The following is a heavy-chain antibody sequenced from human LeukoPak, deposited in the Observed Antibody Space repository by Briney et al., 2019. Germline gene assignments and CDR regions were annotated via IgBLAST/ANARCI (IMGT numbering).Heavy chain of an antibody. CDR1: GGSFSGYY. CDR3: ARGTLWYYYYYYMDV. V-gene: IGHV4-34*01. CDR2: INHSGST. Sequence: SETLSLTCAVYGGSFSGYYWSWIRQPPGKGLEWIGEINHSGSTNYNPSLKSRVTISVDTSKNQFSLKLSSVTAADTAVYYCARGTLWYYYYYYMDVWGKGTTVTVSS. D-gene: IGHD2/OR15-2a*01. J-gene: IGHJ6*03.